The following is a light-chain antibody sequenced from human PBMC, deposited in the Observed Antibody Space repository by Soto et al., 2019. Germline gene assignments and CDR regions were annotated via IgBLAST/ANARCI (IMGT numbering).Light chain of an antibody. CDR3: QQRTKWRT. J-gene: IGKJ1*01. CDR1: ETISSSY. CDR2: DAS. V-gene: IGKV3D-20*02. Sequence: EIVLTQSPDTLSLSPGERATLSCRASETISSSYLAWYQQKPVQAPRLLIYDASNRATGVPARFSGSGSGTKFTLTISSLEAEDFAVYYCQQRTKWRTFGQGTKVDIK.